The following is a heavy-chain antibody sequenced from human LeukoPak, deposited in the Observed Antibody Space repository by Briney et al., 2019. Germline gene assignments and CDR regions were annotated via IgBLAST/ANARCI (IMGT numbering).Heavy chain of an antibody. J-gene: IGHJ3*02. CDR2: ISSTGIAT. V-gene: IGHV3-23*01. CDR1: GFTFSSYA. Sequence: GGSLRLSCATSGFTFSSYAMSWVRQAPGKGLEWVSAISSTGIATYYADSVKGRFTISKDKSKNTLYLQMSGLRAEDTAVYYCAKDPNGDYIGAFDIWGQGTMVTVSS. CDR3: AKDPNGDYIGAFDI. D-gene: IGHD4-17*01.